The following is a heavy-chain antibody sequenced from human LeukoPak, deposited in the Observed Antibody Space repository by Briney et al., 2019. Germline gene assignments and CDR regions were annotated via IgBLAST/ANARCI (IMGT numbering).Heavy chain of an antibody. D-gene: IGHD3-10*01. J-gene: IGHJ3*02. CDR2: ISSSSSYI. CDR3: AKDFVEPAGANDAFDI. V-gene: IGHV3-21*04. CDR1: GFTFSSYS. Sequence: PGGSLRLSCAASGFTFSSYSMNWVRQAPGKGLEWVSSISSSSSYIYYADSVKGRFTISRDNAKNSLYLQMNSLRAEDTAVYYCAKDFVEPAGANDAFDIWGQGTMVTVSS.